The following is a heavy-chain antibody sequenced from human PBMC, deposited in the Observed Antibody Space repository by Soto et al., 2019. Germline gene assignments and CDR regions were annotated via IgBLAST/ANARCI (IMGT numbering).Heavy chain of an antibody. CDR3: AKDRDYPRDYFHY. CDR2: ISGRGTNT. CDR1: GSISTTTP. D-gene: IGHD3-10*01. V-gene: IGHV3-23*01. J-gene: IGHJ4*02. Sequence: EVQLLESGGGLVQPGGSLRLSCAASGSISTTTPLSWVRQAPGKGLEWVSTISGRGTNTYYADSVKGRFIISRDFSKNTVFLHMDSLRAEDTAVYYCAKDRDYPRDYFHYWGQGTLVTVSS.